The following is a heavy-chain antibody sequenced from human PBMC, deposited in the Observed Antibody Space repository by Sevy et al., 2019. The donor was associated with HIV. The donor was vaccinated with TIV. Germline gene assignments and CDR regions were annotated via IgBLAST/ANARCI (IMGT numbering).Heavy chain of an antibody. CDR1: GGSISSGIYS. J-gene: IGHJ4*02. V-gene: IGHV4-30-2*01. CDR3: AGDNGDYPYYFDH. D-gene: IGHD4-17*01. CDR2: IYHTGST. Sequence: SETLSLTCALSGGSISSGIYSWNWIRQPPGKGLEWIGYIYHTGSTYYNPSLKSRVTISVDRSKNQFSLKLSSVTAADTAVYYCAGDNGDYPYYFDHWGQGTLVTVSS.